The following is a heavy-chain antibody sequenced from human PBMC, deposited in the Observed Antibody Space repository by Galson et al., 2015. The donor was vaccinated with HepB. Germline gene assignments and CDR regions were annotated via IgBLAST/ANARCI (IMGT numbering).Heavy chain of an antibody. V-gene: IGHV3-53*01. J-gene: IGHJ4*02. CDR2: IYNAGAT. D-gene: IGHD5-24*01. CDR1: GFTVSSDY. CDR3: ARGRDAYNYEY. Sequence: SLRLSCAASGFTVSSDYMSWVRQAPGKGLEWVSVIYNAGATYYADSVEGRFTISRDKLKDTLSLQMNSLRAEDTAVYYCARGRDAYNYEYWGQGTLVTVSS.